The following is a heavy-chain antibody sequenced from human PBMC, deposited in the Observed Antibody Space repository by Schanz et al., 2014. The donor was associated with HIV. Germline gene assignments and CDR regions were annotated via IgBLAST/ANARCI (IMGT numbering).Heavy chain of an antibody. V-gene: IGHV3-30*19. J-gene: IGHJ4*02. CDR1: GFTFSNYG. CDR3: ATAAVTDYSDN. CDR2: ISYDGSRK. Sequence: QVQLVESGGGVVQPGRSLRLSCAASGFTFSNYGMHWVRQAPGKGLERKAVISYDGSRKYYADSVKGRFTISRDNAKNSLYLQMNSLRPEDTAVYYCATAAVTDYSDNWGQGTLVTVSS. D-gene: IGHD4-17*01.